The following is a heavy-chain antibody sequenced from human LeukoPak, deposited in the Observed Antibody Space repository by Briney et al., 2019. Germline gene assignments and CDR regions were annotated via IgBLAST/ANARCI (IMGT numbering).Heavy chain of an antibody. CDR2: SDSSGGSK. J-gene: IGHJ4*02. Sequence: GGSLRLSCAVSTFNFRPATLNWVRQAPGKGLEWLSSSDSSGGSKFYADSVRGRFTISRDNAEKSLYLQMNSLRGEDTALYYCVRGDRRELWGQGTLVTVSS. D-gene: IGHD2-21*02. CDR1: TFNFRPAT. V-gene: IGHV3-21*01. CDR3: VRGDRREL.